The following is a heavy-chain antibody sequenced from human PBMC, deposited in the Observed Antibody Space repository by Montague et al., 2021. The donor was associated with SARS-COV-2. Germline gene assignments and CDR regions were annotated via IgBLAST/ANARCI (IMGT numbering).Heavy chain of an antibody. V-gene: IGHV1-3*04. CDR2: INNGNGDT. CDR1: GYTFSSYA. J-gene: IGHJ4*02. D-gene: IGHD2-15*01. CDR3: ARVWGYCGGGHCFSSSNGCGGGDCYAGY. Sequence: SVKVSCKASGYTFSSYAMHWVRQAPGQSLEWMGWINNGNGDTKCSQKFEDRVTITRDTSANTVYMELSNLISGDTAVYYCARVWGYCGGGHCFSSSNGCGGGDCYAGYWGQGTLVTVSS.